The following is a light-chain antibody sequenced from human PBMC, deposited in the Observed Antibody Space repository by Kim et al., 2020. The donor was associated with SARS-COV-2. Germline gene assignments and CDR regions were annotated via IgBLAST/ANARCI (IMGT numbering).Light chain of an antibody. V-gene: IGKV1-39*01. J-gene: IGKJ1*01. Sequence: DIQMTQSPSSLSASVGDRVTITCRASQSISTYLNWYQQKPGKAPKLLIYAASSLQSGVPSRFSGSGSGTDFTLTISSLQPEDFATYYCQQSYITPPWTFGQGTKVDIK. CDR2: AAS. CDR1: QSISTY. CDR3: QQSYITPPWT.